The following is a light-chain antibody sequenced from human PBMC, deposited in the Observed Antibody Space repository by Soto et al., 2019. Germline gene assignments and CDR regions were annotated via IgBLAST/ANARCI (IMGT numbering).Light chain of an antibody. CDR1: SSDVGGYNY. CDR3: SSYTSRSTLYV. V-gene: IGLV2-14*01. Sequence: QSALTQPASVSGSPGQSITISCTGTSSDVGGYNYVSWYQQHPGKAPKRMIYDVSNRPSGVSNRFSGSKSGNTAFLTISGLQAEDEADYYCSSYTSRSTLYVFGSGTKLTVL. J-gene: IGLJ1*01. CDR2: DVS.